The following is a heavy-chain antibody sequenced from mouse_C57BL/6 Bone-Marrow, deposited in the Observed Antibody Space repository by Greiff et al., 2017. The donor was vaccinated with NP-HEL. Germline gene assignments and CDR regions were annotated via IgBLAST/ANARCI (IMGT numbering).Heavy chain of an antibody. CDR3: ARATYYGNWGFAY. D-gene: IGHD2-10*01. V-gene: IGHV2-9-1*01. CDR1: GFSLTSYA. J-gene: IGHJ3*01. Sequence: QVQLQQSGPGLVAPSQSLSITCTVSGFSLTSYAISWVRQPPGKGLEWLGVIWTGGGKNYNSALKSRLSISKDNSKSQGFLKMNSLQTDDTARYYCARATYYGNWGFAYWGQGTLVTVSA. CDR2: IWTGGGK.